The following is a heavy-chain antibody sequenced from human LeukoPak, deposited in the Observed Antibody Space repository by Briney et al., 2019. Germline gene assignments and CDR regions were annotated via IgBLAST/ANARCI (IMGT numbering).Heavy chain of an antibody. Sequence: ASVKVSCKASGGTTTRYAIAWLRQAPGQGLEWMGRTLPYLGVRDYAQKFEGRVTISADKSTGTTYMELGSLRSDDTAVYYCARIPSLDGPYYYFDYWGQGTLVTVSS. V-gene: IGHV1-69*04. D-gene: IGHD3-10*01. CDR2: TLPYLGVR. J-gene: IGHJ4*02. CDR3: ARIPSLDGPYYYFDY. CDR1: GGTTTRYA.